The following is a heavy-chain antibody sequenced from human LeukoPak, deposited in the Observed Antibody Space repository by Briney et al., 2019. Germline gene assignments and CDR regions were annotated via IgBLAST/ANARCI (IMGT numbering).Heavy chain of an antibody. J-gene: IGHJ5*02. Sequence: GRSLRLSCAASGFTFSSYAMHWVRQAPGKGLEWVAVISYDGSNKYYADSVKGRFTISRDNSKNTLYLQMNSLRAEDTAVYYCARDPARYCSSTSCYRGIDPWGQGTLVTVSS. CDR3: ARDPARYCSSTSCYRGIDP. CDR1: GFTFSSYA. V-gene: IGHV3-30-3*01. CDR2: ISYDGSNK. D-gene: IGHD2-2*02.